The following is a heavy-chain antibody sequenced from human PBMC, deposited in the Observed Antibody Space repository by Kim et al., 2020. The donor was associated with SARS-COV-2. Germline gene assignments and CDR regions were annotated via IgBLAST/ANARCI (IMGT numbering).Heavy chain of an antibody. D-gene: IGHD3-9*01. V-gene: IGHV3-74*01. CDR1: GFTFSSYW. CDR3: ARDKRRVDILAVTYGMDV. J-gene: IGHJ6*02. Sequence: GGSLRLSCAASGFTFSSYWMHWVRQAPGKGLVWVSRINSDGSSTSYADSVKGRFTISRDSAKNTLYLQMNSLRAEDTAVYYCARDKRRVDILAVTYGMDVWGQGTTVTVSS. CDR2: INSDGSST.